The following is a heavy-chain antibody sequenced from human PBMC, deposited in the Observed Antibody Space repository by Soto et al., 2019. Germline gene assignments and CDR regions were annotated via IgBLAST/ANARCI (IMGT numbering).Heavy chain of an antibody. CDR3: ARYKTGSSNGSADY. D-gene: IGHD1-7*01. J-gene: IGHJ4*02. Sequence: QVQLVESGGGVVKPGRSLRLSCAASGSTFSSYAMHWVRQAPGKGLEWVAVIAYDGANAYHADSVKGRFTISRSNSTSTLYLHMNSLRADDTAVDYCARYKTGSSNGSADYWGQGTLVTVSS. V-gene: IGHV3-30-3*01. CDR1: GSTFSSYA. CDR2: IAYDGANA.